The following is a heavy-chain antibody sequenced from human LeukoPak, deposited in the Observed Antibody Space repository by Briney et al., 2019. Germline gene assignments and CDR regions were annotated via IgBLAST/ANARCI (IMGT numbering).Heavy chain of an antibody. CDR1: GFTFSSYA. Sequence: GGSLRLSCAASGFTFSSYAMHWVRQAPGKGLEWVAVISYDGSNKYYADSVKGRFTISRDNSKNTLYLQMNSLRAEDTAVYYCARERCSGGSCYSGTDYWGQGTLVTISS. D-gene: IGHD2-15*01. V-gene: IGHV3-30-3*01. CDR2: ISYDGSNK. CDR3: ARERCSGGSCYSGTDY. J-gene: IGHJ4*02.